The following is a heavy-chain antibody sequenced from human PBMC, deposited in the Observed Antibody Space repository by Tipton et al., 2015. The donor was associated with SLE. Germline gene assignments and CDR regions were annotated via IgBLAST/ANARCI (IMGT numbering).Heavy chain of an antibody. D-gene: IGHD5-18*01. Sequence: TLSLTCTVSGGSISSYYWSWIRQPPGKGLEWIGYIYTSGSTNYNPSLKSRVTISLDTSKNQFSLKLSSVTAADTAIYYCARSGGYTYGLDAFDIWGQGTMVTVSS. CDR2: IYTSGST. CDR3: ARSGGYTYGLDAFDI. CDR1: GGSISSYY. J-gene: IGHJ3*02. V-gene: IGHV4-4*09.